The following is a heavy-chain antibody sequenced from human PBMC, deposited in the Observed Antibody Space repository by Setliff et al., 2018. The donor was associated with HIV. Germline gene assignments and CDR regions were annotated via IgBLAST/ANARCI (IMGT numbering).Heavy chain of an antibody. Sequence: GESLKISCRASGYSFTDYWIGWVRQMPGKGLECMGIIYPGDSETKYSPSFQGQVTISVDKSFNTAYLQWSSLRASDTTMYYCARVSRNLYGHLDGFDIWGHGTMVNVSS. CDR1: GYSFTDYW. V-gene: IGHV5-51*01. CDR2: IYPGDSET. J-gene: IGHJ3*02. D-gene: IGHD3-10*01. CDR3: ARVSRNLYGHLDGFDI.